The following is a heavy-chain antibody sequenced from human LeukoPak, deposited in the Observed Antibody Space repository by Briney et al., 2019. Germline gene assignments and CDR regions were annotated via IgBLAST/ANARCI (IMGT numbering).Heavy chain of an antibody. CDR2: ISSSSSYI. J-gene: IGHJ6*03. V-gene: IGHV3-21*01. Sequence: GGSLRLSCAASGFTFSSYGMSWVRQAPGKGLEWVSSISSSSSYIYYADSVKGRFTISRDNAKNSLYLQTNSLRAEDTAVYYCARPTTVTDYYYYYMDVWGKGTTVTISS. D-gene: IGHD4-17*01. CDR1: GFTFSSYG. CDR3: ARPTTVTDYYYYYMDV.